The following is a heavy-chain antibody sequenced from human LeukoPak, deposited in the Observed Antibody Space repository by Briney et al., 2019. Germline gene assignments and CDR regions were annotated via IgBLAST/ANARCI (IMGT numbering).Heavy chain of an antibody. D-gene: IGHD2-2*01. Sequence: PSETVSLTCTVSGGSISSSSYYWGGIRQPPGKGLEWIGSIYYSGSTYYNPSLKSRVTISVDTSKNQFSLKLSSVTAADTAVYYCARHLPGLAHQFSNWGQGTLVTDSS. J-gene: IGHJ4*02. CDR3: ARHLPGLAHQFSN. CDR2: IYYSGST. V-gene: IGHV4-39*01. CDR1: GGSISSSSYY.